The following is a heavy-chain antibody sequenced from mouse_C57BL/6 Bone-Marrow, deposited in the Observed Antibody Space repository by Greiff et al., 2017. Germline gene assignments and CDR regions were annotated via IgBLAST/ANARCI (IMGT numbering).Heavy chain of an antibody. CDR2: IYPGGGYT. CDR3: ARDYSGSSYEGCYFDV. D-gene: IGHD1-1*01. V-gene: IGHV1-63*01. Sequence: QVQLQQSGAELVRPGTSVKMSCKASGYTFTNYWIGWAKQRPGHGLEWIGDIYPGGGYTNYNEKFKGKATRTADKSSSTAYMQFSSLTSEVSSIYYCARDYSGSSYEGCYFDVWGTGTTVTVSS. J-gene: IGHJ1*03. CDR1: GYTFTNYW.